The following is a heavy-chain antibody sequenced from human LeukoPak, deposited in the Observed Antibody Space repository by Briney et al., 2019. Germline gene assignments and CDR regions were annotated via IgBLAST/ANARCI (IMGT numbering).Heavy chain of an antibody. CDR2: ISYDGSNK. CDR3: AREEYYYDSSGYSRFSDY. Sequence: PGGSLRLSCAASGFTFSSYAMHWVRQAPGKGLEWVAVISYDGSNKYYADSVKGRFTISRDNSKNTLYLQMNSLRAEDTAVYYCAREEYYYDSSGYSRFSDYWGQGTLVTVSS. J-gene: IGHJ4*02. CDR1: GFTFSSYA. D-gene: IGHD3-22*01. V-gene: IGHV3-30*01.